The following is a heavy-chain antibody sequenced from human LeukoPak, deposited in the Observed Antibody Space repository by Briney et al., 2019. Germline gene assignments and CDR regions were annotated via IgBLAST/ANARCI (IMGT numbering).Heavy chain of an antibody. D-gene: IGHD2/OR15-2a*01. CDR3: ARDEDTSALSEY. CDR1: GFAFSTYW. Sequence: GGSLGLSCAASGFAFSTYWMSWVRQAPGRGLEWVSAISNNGGRTDYADSVKGRFTISRDNSKSTLYLHMDSLRAEDTAVYYCARDEDTSALSEYWGQGTLVTVSS. V-gene: IGHV3-23*01. J-gene: IGHJ4*02. CDR2: ISNNGGRT.